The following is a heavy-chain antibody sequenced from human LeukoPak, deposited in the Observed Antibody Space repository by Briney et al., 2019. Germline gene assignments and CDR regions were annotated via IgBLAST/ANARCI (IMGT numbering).Heavy chain of an antibody. D-gene: IGHD3-10*01. CDR2: IYYSGST. J-gene: IGHJ6*03. V-gene: IGHV4-59*01. CDR1: GGSISSYY. CDR3: ARVAVRGVITGYYHYMDV. Sequence: SETLSLTCTVSGGSISSYYWSWIRQPPGKGLEWIGYIYYSGSTNYNPSLKSRVTISVDTSKNQFSLKLSSVTAADTAVYYCARVAVRGVITGYYHYMDVWGKGTTVTVSS.